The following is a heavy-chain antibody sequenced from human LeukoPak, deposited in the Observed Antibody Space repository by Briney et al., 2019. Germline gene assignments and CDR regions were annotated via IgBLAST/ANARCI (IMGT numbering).Heavy chain of an antibody. J-gene: IGHJ4*02. Sequence: ASVKVSCKASGGTFSSYAISWVRQAPGQGLEWMGWMNPNSGNTGYAQKFQGRVTITRNTSISTAYMELSSLRSEDTAVYYCARGRYIVPDYWGQGTLVTVSS. CDR3: ARGRYIVPDY. CDR2: MNPNSGNT. CDR1: GGTFSSYA. D-gene: IGHD5-18*01. V-gene: IGHV1-8*03.